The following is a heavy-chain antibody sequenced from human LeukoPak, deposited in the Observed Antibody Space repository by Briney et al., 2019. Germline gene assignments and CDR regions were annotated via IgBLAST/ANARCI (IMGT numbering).Heavy chain of an antibody. CDR1: GFTVSSNY. CDR3: ARGDSSGYYQIYFDY. CDR2: IYSGGST. J-gene: IGHJ4*02. V-gene: IGHV3-66*01. D-gene: IGHD3-22*01. Sequence: PGGSLRLSCAASGFTVSSNYMSWVRQAPGKGLEWVSVIYSGGSTYYADSVKGRFTISRDNSKNTVYLQMNSLRAEDTAVYYCARGDSSGYYQIYFDYWGQGTLVTVSS.